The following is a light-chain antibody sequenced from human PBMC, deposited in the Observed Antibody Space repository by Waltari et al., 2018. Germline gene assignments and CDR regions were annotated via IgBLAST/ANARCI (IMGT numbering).Light chain of an antibody. Sequence: QSALTQPASVSGSPGQSITSSGPGPSNHVGAFNYASWYQQHPGKAPKVIIYEVNTRPSGVSPRCSGSKSGNTAYLTISGVQAEDEADYYCNSYTMTAARMFGGGTRLTVL. CDR2: EVN. CDR3: NSYTMTAARM. V-gene: IGLV2-14*01. J-gene: IGLJ3*02. CDR1: SNHVGAFNY.